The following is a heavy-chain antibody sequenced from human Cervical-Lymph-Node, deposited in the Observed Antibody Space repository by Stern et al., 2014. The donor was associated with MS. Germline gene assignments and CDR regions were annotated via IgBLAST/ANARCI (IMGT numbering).Heavy chain of an antibody. D-gene: IGHD3-9*01. V-gene: IGHV3-33*06. J-gene: IGHJ4*02. CDR2: IWHDGSNK. CDR1: GFTFSSYG. Sequence: VQLVQSGGDVVQPGRSLRLSCAASGFTFSSYGMYWVRQAPGKGLEWGAIIWHDGSNKYYHNSARGRFTISGDNSKNTLYLQMNSLRAEDTAVYYCAKEHARYDILTGPMDYWGQGTLVTVSS. CDR3: AKEHARYDILTGPMDY.